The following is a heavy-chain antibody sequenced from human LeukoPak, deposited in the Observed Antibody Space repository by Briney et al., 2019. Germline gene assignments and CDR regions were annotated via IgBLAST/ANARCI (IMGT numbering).Heavy chain of an antibody. CDR2: ISGDATT. V-gene: IGHV3-66*01. D-gene: IGHD1-14*01. CDR3: ARDVPPYLTSPWGLDV. Sequence: GGSLRLSCAASGFTVSGNYISWVRQAPGKGLEWVSLISGDATTYYADPVKGRFTTSRDNSKNTVYLQMNSLRPEDTAVYYCARDVPPYLTSPWGLDVWGQGTTVTVSS. CDR1: GFTVSGNY. J-gene: IGHJ6*02.